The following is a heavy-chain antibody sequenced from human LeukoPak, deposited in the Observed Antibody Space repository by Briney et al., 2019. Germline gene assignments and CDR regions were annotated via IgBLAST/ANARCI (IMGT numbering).Heavy chain of an antibody. CDR1: GFTFSSYA. CDR2: ISYDGSNK. CDR3: ATLHDYGDY. Sequence: GGSLRLSCAASGFTFSSYAMRWVRQAPGKGLEWVAVISYDGSNKYYADSVKGRFTISRDNSKNTLYLQMNGLRAEDTAVYYCATLHDYGDYWGQGTLVTVSS. V-gene: IGHV3-30*04. J-gene: IGHJ4*02.